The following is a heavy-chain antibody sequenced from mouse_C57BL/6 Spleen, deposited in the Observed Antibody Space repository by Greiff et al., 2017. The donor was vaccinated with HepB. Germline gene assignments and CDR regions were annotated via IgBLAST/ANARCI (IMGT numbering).Heavy chain of an antibody. J-gene: IGHJ3*01. V-gene: IGHV1-72*01. Sequence: VKLQQPGAELVKPGASVKLSCKASGYTFTSYWMHWVKQRPGRGLEWIGRIDPNSGGTKYNEKFKSKATLTVDKPSSTAYMQISSLTSEDSAVYYCARSVYDGYYGFAYWGQGTLVTVSA. CDR2: IDPNSGGT. CDR3: ARSVYDGYYGFAY. D-gene: IGHD2-3*01. CDR1: GYTFTSYW.